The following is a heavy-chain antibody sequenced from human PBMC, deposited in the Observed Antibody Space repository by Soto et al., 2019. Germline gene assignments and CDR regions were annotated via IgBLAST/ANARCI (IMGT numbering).Heavy chain of an antibody. Sequence: SETLSLTCTVSGGSLSRSSYYWGWIRQPPGKGLEWIGSIYYSGSTYYNPSLRSRVTISVDTSKNQFSLKLSSVTAADTAVYYCARQWQVPKVAATQNYYYCMDVWGYGTTVTVYS. J-gene: IGHJ6*04. V-gene: IGHV4-39*01. D-gene: IGHD2-15*01. CDR1: GGSLSRSSYY. CDR2: IYYSGST. CDR3: ARQWQVPKVAATQNYYYCMDV.